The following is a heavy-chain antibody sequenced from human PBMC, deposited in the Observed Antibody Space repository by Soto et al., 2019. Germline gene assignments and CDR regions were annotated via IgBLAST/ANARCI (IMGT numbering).Heavy chain of an antibody. D-gene: IGHD6-6*01. CDR3: ARDPMAARPFRNFDY. V-gene: IGHV1-46*01. J-gene: IGHJ4*02. CDR2: INPSGGST. CDR1: GYTFTSYY. Sequence: GASVKVSCKASGYTFTSYYMHWVRQAPGQGLEWMGIINPSGGSTSYAQKFQGRVTMTRDTSTSTVYMELSSLRSEDTAVYYCARDPMAARPFRNFDYWDQEALVTVSS.